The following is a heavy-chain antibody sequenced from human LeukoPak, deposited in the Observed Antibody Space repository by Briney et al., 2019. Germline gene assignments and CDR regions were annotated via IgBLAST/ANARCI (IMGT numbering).Heavy chain of an antibody. CDR3: ALLAASGTDY. J-gene: IGHJ4*02. Sequence: ASVKVSCTASGYTFTGHYTHWVRQAPGQGLGWMGWINPNSGGTNYAQKFHGRVTMTRDTSISTAYMELNRLKSDDTAVYYCALLAASGTDYWGQGTLVTVSS. D-gene: IGHD6-13*01. CDR2: INPNSGGT. CDR1: GYTFTGHY. V-gene: IGHV1-2*02.